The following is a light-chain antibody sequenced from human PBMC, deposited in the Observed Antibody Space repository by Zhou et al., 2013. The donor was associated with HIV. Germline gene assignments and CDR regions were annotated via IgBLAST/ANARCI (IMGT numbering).Light chain of an antibody. V-gene: IGKV3D-20*02. CDR2: GAS. J-gene: IGKJ4*01. CDR3: QHRSNWLT. CDR1: HTVTSNY. Sequence: EIVLTQSPGTLSLSPGERATLSCRASHTVTSNYLAWYQHKPGQGPKVLIFGASTRANGIPDRFSGSGSGTDFTLTISSLEPEDFAVYYCQHRSNWLTFGGGTKVEIK.